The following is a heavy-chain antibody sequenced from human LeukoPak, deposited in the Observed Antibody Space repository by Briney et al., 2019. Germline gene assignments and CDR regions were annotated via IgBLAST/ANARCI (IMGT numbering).Heavy chain of an antibody. CDR2: IGGSGDST. J-gene: IGHJ4*02. CDR3: ARDLDSSSWFDY. V-gene: IGHV3-23*01. D-gene: IGHD6-13*01. CDR1: GFIFSNHA. Sequence: GGSLRLSCAASGFIFSNHAMSWVRQTPGKGLEWVSAIGGSGDSTYYADSVKGRFTISRDNSKNTMYLQMNSLRAEDTAVYYCARDLDSSSWFDYWGQGTLVTVSS.